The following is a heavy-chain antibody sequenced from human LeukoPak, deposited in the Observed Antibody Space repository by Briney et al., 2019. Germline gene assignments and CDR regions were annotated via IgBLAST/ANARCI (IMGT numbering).Heavy chain of an antibody. CDR2: IYSSGST. V-gene: IGHV4-4*02. Sequence: SGTLSLTCAVSGGSISSSNWWSWIRQPPGKGLEWIGYIYSSGSTKYNPSLKSRVTISVDTSKNQFSLNLSSVTAADTAVYYCARVTYDSSGYYHTYYYYVDVWGNGTTVTVSS. CDR1: GGSISSSNW. J-gene: IGHJ6*03. D-gene: IGHD3-22*01. CDR3: ARVTYDSSGYYHTYYYYVDV.